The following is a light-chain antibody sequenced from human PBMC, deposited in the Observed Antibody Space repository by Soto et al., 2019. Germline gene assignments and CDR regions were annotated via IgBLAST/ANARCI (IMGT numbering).Light chain of an antibody. V-gene: IGKV1-5*01. Sequence: DIQMTQSPSTLSASVGDRVTITCRASQSISSWLAWYQQKPGEAPKLLIYDASALPRGVTSRFSGSGSGTKFTLTIASLQPDDFATYYCQQYETFSGTFGQGTQVDIK. CDR3: QQYETFSGT. CDR2: DAS. CDR1: QSISSW. J-gene: IGKJ1*01.